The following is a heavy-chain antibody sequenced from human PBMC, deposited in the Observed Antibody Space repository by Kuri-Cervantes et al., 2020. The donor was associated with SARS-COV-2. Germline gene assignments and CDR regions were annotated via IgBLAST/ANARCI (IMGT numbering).Heavy chain of an antibody. D-gene: IGHD2-2*01. CDR1: GFTFSSYA. Sequence: LSLTCAASGFTFSSYAIHWVRQAPGKGLEWVAVISYDGSNKYYADSVKGRFTISRDNSKNTLYLQMNSLRAEDTAIYYCARKIAAMDGQNWFDPWGLGTQVTVSS. V-gene: IGHV3-30-3*01. CDR3: ARKIAAMDGQNWFDP. J-gene: IGHJ5*02. CDR2: ISYDGSNK.